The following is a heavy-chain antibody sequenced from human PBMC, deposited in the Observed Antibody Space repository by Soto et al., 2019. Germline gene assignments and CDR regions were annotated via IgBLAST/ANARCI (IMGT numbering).Heavy chain of an antibody. CDR2: ISSRSRSI. V-gene: IGHV3-21*01. J-gene: IGHJ4*02. D-gene: IGHD1-26*01. Sequence: VGSLRLSCAASGFTFSSYSMHWVRQAPGKGLEWVSSISSRSRSIYYADSQKGRFTISRDNTKNSLYLQMNNLRAEDTAVYYCAKEGGLSGSYYISSSYYFDYWGQGTLVTVS. CDR3: AKEGGLSGSYYISSSYYFDY. CDR1: GFTFSSYS.